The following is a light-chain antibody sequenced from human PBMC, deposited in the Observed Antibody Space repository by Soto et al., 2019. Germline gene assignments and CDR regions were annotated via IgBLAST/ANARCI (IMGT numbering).Light chain of an antibody. J-gene: IGLJ1*01. CDR2: DVR. V-gene: IGLV2-11*01. CDR1: SSDVGIYNY. Sequence: QSVLTQPRSVSGSPGQSVTISCTGTSSDVGIYNYVSWYQQHPGKAPKLMIYDVRKRPSGVPGRFSGSKSGNTASLTISGLQAEDEAHYYCCSYEGNYYVLGNGTKVTVL. CDR3: CSYEGNYYV.